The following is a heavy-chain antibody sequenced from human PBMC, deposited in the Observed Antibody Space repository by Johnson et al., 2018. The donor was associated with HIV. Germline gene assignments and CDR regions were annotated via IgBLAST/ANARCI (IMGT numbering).Heavy chain of an antibody. CDR1: GFTFSNYW. CDR3: ARCHDIVGAPLDAFDI. J-gene: IGHJ3*02. CDR2: ISSDGSST. V-gene: IGHV3-74*02. Sequence: VQLVESGGGLVQPGGSLILSCAASGFTFSNYWMHWVRQAPGKGLVWVSRISSDGSSTYYADSVKGRFTISRDNAKNSLYLQMNSLRAEDTALYYCARCHDIVGAPLDAFDIWGQGTMVTVSS. D-gene: IGHD1-26*01.